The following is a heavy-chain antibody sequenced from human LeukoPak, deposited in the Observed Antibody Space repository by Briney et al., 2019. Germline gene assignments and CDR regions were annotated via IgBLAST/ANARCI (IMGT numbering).Heavy chain of an antibody. CDR3: ARDDTNGFSPNY. Sequence: ASVKVSCKTSGYTFIGYYIYWVRQAPGQGLEWMGWTNPKRGATNYAQKFQGRVTMTRDTSISTGYMELSGLTSDDTAVYYCARDDTNGFSPNYWGQGTLVTVSS. CDR2: TNPKRGAT. J-gene: IGHJ4*02. D-gene: IGHD2-8*01. CDR1: GYTFIGYY. V-gene: IGHV1-2*02.